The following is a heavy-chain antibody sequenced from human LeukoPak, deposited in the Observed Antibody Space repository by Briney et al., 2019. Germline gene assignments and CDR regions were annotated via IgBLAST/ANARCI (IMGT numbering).Heavy chain of an antibody. D-gene: IGHD2-15*01. CDR3: ARNTCSGGSCYQDY. Sequence: SQTLSLTCTVSGGSISSVGYYWSWIRQHPGKGLEWIGYIYYSGSTYYKPSLKSRVTISVDTSKNQFSLKLSSVTAADTAVYYCARNTCSGGSCYQDYWGQGTLVTVSS. CDR2: IYYSGST. CDR1: GGSISSVGYY. V-gene: IGHV4-31*03. J-gene: IGHJ4*02.